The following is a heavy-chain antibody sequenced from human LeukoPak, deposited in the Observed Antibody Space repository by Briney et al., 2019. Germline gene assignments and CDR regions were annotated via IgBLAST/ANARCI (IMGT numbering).Heavy chain of an antibody. CDR1: GYTFTGYF. J-gene: IGHJ4*02. CDR3: ARDYYDTSGRGYFDY. CDR2: INPNSGGT. D-gene: IGHD3-22*01. Sequence: ASVKVSCKASGYTFTGYFMHWVRQAPGQGLEWMGWINPNSGGTNYAQKFQGRVTMTRDTSISTAYMELSRLRSDDTALYYCARDYYDTSGRGYFDYWGQGTLVTVSS. V-gene: IGHV1-2*02.